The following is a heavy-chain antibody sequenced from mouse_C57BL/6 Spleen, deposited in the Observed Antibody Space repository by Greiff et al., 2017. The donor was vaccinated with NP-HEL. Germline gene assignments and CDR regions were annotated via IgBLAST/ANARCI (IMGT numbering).Heavy chain of an antibody. J-gene: IGHJ1*03. CDR1: GYTFTSYW. CDR3: ARASYGSSPRWYFDV. V-gene: IGHV1-64*01. Sequence: QVQLQQPGAELVKPGASVKLSCKASGYTFTSYWMHWVKQRPGQGLEWIGMIHPNSGSTNYNEKFKSKATLTVDKSSSTAYMQLSSLTSEDSAVYYCARASYGSSPRWYFDVRGTGTTVTVSS. CDR2: IHPNSGST. D-gene: IGHD1-1*01.